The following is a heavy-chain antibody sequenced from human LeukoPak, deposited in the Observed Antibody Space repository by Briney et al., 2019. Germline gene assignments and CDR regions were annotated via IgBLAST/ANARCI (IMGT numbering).Heavy chain of an antibody. CDR2: INNDGSTT. CDR3: ASYLFGLRD. D-gene: IGHD3-16*01. CDR1: GFTFSNYW. V-gene: IGHV3-74*01. J-gene: IGHJ4*02. Sequence: PGGSLRLSCAASGFTFSNYWMHWVRQAPGKGLVWVSHINNDGSTTNYADSVKGRFTISRDNAKNTLSLQMNSLRAEDTAVYYCASYLFGLRDWGQGTLVTVSS.